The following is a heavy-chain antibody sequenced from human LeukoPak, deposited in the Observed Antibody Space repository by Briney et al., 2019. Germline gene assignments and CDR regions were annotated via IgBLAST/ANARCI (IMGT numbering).Heavy chain of an antibody. CDR2: INYSGNR. V-gene: IGHV4-39*01. Sequence: ASETLSLTCTVSGGSISGSHYYWAWIRQPPGKGLEWIGMINYSGNRYYNPSLWSRVTISVDTSTNQFSLNLNSVTAADTAVHYCARGYDYWGQGTLVAVSS. J-gene: IGHJ4*02. D-gene: IGHD3-22*01. CDR1: GGSISGSHYY. CDR3: ARGYDY.